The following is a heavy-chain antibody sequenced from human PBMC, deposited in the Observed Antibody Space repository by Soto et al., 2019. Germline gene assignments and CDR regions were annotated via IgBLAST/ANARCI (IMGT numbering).Heavy chain of an antibody. Sequence: ASVKVSCKASGYTFPGYYMHWVRQAPGQGLEWMGWINPNSGGTNYAQKFQGRVTMTRDTSISTAYMELSRLRSDDTAVYYCASELYSSSSGVDYWGQGTLVTVSS. CDR1: GYTFPGYY. V-gene: IGHV1-2*02. J-gene: IGHJ4*02. D-gene: IGHD6-6*01. CDR2: INPNSGGT. CDR3: ASELYSSSSGVDY.